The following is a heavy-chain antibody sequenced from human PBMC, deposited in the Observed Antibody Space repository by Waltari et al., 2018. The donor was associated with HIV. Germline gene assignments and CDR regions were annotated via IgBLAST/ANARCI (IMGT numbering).Heavy chain of an antibody. J-gene: IGHJ3*02. V-gene: IGHV4-39*07. CDR3: ARGYSSSPIYDAFDI. D-gene: IGHD6-6*01. Sequence: QLQLQESGPGLVKPSETLSLTCTVSGGSISSSSYYWGWIRQPPGKGLEWIGSIYYSGSTYYNPSLKSRVTISVDTSKNQFSLKLSSVTAADTAVYYCARGYSSSPIYDAFDIWGQGTMVTVSS. CDR2: IYYSGST. CDR1: GGSISSSSYY.